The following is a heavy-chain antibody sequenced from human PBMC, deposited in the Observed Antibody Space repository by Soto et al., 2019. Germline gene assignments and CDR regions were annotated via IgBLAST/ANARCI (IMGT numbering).Heavy chain of an antibody. Sequence: SETLSLTCTVSGGSISSYYWSWIRQPPGKGLEWIGYIYYSGSTNYNPYLKSRVTISVDTSKNQFSLKLSSVTAADTAVYYCARGLTALRFLEWLPNWFDPWGQGTLVTVSS. J-gene: IGHJ5*02. D-gene: IGHD3-3*01. CDR1: GGSISSYY. CDR2: IYYSGST. V-gene: IGHV4-59*01. CDR3: ARGLTALRFLEWLPNWFDP.